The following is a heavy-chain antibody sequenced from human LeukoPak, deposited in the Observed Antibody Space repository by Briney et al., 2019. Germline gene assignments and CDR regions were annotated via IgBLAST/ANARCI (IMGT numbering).Heavy chain of an antibody. Sequence: PGGSLRLSCTASGFTFDDYAMHWFRQAPGKGLEWVSGINWNSDDLGYADSVKGRFTISRDNAKNSLYLQMSSLRAEDMALYYCTKGTSSGLGAAPEYWGQGALVTVSS. V-gene: IGHV3-9*03. CDR2: INWNSDDL. CDR3: TKGTSSGLGAAPEY. CDR1: GFTFDDYA. D-gene: IGHD3-16*01. J-gene: IGHJ4*02.